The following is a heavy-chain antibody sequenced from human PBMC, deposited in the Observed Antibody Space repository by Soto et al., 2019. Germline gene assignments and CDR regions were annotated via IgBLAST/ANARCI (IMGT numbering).Heavy chain of an antibody. J-gene: IGHJ2*01. CDR2: IKSKTDGGTT. V-gene: IGHV3-15*01. CDR3: TTERDHPMYWYFDL. D-gene: IGHD2-2*01. Sequence: EVQLVESGGGLVKPGGSLRLSCAASGFTFSNAWMSWVHQAPGKGLEWVGRIKSKTDGGTTDYAAPVKGRFTISRDDSKNTLYLQMNSLKTEDTAVYYCTTERDHPMYWYFDLWGRGTLVTVSS. CDR1: GFTFSNAW.